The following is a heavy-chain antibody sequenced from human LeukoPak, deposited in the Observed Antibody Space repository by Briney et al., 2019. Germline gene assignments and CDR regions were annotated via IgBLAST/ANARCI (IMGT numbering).Heavy chain of an antibody. V-gene: IGHV4-30-4*01. CDR3: ARDSRSKGRWYGWVYYFDY. D-gene: IGHD6-13*01. J-gene: IGHJ4*02. CDR1: GGSISSGDYY. CDR2: IYYSGST. Sequence: PSETLSLTCTVSGGSISSGDYYWSWIRQPPGKGLEWIGYIYYSGSTYYNPSLKSRVTISVDTSKNQFSLKLSSVTAADTAVYYCARDSRSKGRWYGWVYYFDYWGQGTLVTVSS.